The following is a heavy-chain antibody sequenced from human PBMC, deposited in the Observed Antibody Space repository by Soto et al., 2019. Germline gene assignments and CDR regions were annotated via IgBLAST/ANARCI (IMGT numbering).Heavy chain of an antibody. CDR2: IKQDGSEK. CDR1: GFTFSSYW. D-gene: IGHD3-3*01. CDR3: ARDSVYDFLAWFDP. J-gene: IGHJ5*02. V-gene: IGHV3-7*01. Sequence: GGSLRLSCAASGFTFSSYWMSWVRQAPGKGLEWVANIKQDGSEKYYVDSVKGRFTISRDNAKNSLYLQMNSLRAEDTAVYYCARDSVYDFLAWFDPWGQGTLVTVSS.